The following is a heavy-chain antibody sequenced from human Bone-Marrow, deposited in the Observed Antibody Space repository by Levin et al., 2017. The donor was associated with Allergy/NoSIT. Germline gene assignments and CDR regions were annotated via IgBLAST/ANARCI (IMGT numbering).Heavy chain of an antibody. CDR3: ATQDLDGSGAFDY. Sequence: GGSLRLSCAASGFTFSDAWMNWVRQAPGKGLEWVGLIKSKSEGGTIDYAAPLKGRFIISREDSKNSLYLQMNSLKTEDTAIYFCATQDLDGSGAFDYWGQGALVTVSS. V-gene: IGHV3-15*01. CDR1: GFTFSDAW. J-gene: IGHJ4*02. CDR2: IKSKSEGGTI. D-gene: IGHD3-10*01.